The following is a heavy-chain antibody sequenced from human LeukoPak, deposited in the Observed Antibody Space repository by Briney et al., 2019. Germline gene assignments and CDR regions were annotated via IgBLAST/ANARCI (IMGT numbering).Heavy chain of an antibody. CDR2: INPSGGST. J-gene: IGHJ5*02. Sequence: ASVKVSCKASGYTFTSYYMNWVRQAPGQGIEWMGKINPSGGSTSYAQKFQGRVTMTRDTSTSTVYMELSSLRSEDTAVYYCARSRGATDWFDPWGQGTLVTVSS. CDR3: ARSRGATDWFDP. V-gene: IGHV1-46*01. CDR1: GYTFTSYY. D-gene: IGHD5-12*01.